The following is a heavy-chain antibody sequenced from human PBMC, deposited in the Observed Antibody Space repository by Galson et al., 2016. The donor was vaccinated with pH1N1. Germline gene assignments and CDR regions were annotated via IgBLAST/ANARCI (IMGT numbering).Heavy chain of an antibody. V-gene: IGHV3-7*03. CDR2: IKEDGSVR. CDR1: GFTFTTYW. J-gene: IGHJ6*02. CDR3: ARRGLPDV. Sequence: SLRLSCAASGFTFTTYWMSWVRQAPGKGLEWVANIKEDGSVRYYVDSVKGRFTISRDNAKNSLYLQMNSLRAEDTALYYCARRGLPDVWGQGTTVTVSS.